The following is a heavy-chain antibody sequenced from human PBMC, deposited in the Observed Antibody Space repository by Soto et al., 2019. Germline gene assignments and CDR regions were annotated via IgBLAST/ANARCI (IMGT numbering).Heavy chain of an antibody. D-gene: IGHD3-22*01. CDR1: GFTFDDYT. Sequence: GGSLKISCAASGFTFDDYTMHWARQAPGKGLEWVSLISWDGGSTYYADSVKGRFTISRDNSKNSLYLQMNSLRTEDTALYYCAKGIFDSSGYYYSNYYYYGMDVWGQGTTVTVSS. V-gene: IGHV3-43*01. CDR2: ISWDGGST. CDR3: AKGIFDSSGYYYSNYYYYGMDV. J-gene: IGHJ6*02.